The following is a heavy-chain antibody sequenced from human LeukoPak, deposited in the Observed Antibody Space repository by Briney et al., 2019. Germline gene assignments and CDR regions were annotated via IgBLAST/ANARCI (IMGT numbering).Heavy chain of an antibody. CDR1: GFTFSSYG. CDR3: AKDTMVRGVISRFDP. J-gene: IGHJ5*02. D-gene: IGHD3-10*01. Sequence: GGSLRLSCAASGFTFSSYGMSWVRQAPGKGLEWVSAISGSGGSTYNADSVKGRFTISRDNSKNTLYLQMNSLRAEDTAVYYCAKDTMVRGVISRFDPWGQGTLVTVSS. CDR2: ISGSGGST. V-gene: IGHV3-23*01.